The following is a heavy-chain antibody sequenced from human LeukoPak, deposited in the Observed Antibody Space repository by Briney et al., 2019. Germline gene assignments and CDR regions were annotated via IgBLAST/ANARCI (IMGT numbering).Heavy chain of an antibody. V-gene: IGHV1-69*04. CDR2: IIPILGIA. D-gene: IGHD3-22*01. J-gene: IGHJ1*01. Sequence: ASVKVSCKASGGTFSSYAISWVRQAPGQGLEWMGRIIPILGIANYAQKFQGRVTITADKSTSTAYMELSSLRSEDTAVYYCARDYYDSSGYFTYFQHWGQGTLVTVSS. CDR3: ARDYYDSSGYFTYFQH. CDR1: GGTFSSYA.